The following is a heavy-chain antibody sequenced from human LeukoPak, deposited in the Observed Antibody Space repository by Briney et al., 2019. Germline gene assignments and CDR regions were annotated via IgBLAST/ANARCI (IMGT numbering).Heavy chain of an antibody. J-gene: IGHJ4*02. CDR1: GFTFSSYA. Sequence: GPSLRLSCAASGFTFSSYAMTWVRQAPGKGLDGFSAISGSGGSTYYADSVKGRFTISRDNPKNTPYLQMHSLRADDPAVYYCAKGTFTSGFGHWGQGTLVTVSS. V-gene: IGHV3-23*01. D-gene: IGHD6-19*01. CDR3: AKGTFTSGFGH. CDR2: ISGSGGST.